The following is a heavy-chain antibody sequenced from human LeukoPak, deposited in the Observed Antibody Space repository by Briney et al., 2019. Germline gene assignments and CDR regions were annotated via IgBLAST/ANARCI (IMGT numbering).Heavy chain of an antibody. CDR1: GFTFSSYG. D-gene: IGHD3-10*01. CDR2: IWYDGSNK. V-gene: IGHV3-30*19. Sequence: GGSLRLSCAASGFTFSSYGMHWVRQAPGKGLEWVAVIWYDGSNKYYADSVKGRFTISRDNSKNTLYLQMNSLRAEDTAVYYCARDPTLLWFGEDIAFDIWGQGTMVTVSS. J-gene: IGHJ3*02. CDR3: ARDPTLLWFGEDIAFDI.